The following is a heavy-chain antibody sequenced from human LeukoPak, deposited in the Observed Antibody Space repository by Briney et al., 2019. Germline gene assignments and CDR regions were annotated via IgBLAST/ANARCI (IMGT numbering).Heavy chain of an antibody. CDR1: GFTFSSYA. Sequence: PRGSLRLSCAASGFTFSSYAMSWVRQAPGKGLEWVSAISGSGGSTYYADSVKGRFTISRDNSKNTLYLQMNSLRAEDTAVYYCAKDRTSSYYYYDYMEVWGDGTTVTVSS. CDR3: AKDRTSSYYYYDYMEV. J-gene: IGHJ6*03. D-gene: IGHD1-14*01. V-gene: IGHV3-23*01. CDR2: ISGSGGST.